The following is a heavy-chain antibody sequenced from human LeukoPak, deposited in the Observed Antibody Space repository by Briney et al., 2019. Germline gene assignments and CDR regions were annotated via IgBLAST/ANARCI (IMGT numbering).Heavy chain of an antibody. D-gene: IGHD6-19*01. J-gene: IGHJ4*02. V-gene: IGHV3-21*04. CDR2: ISSSSSYI. Sequence: GGSLRLSCAASGFTFSSYSMNWVRQAPGKGLEWVSSISSSSSYIYYADSVKGRFTISRDNAKNSLYLQMNSLRAEDTAVYYCTKSHGYTSGWYGGYWGQGTLVTVSS. CDR1: GFTFSSYS. CDR3: TKSHGYTSGWYGGY.